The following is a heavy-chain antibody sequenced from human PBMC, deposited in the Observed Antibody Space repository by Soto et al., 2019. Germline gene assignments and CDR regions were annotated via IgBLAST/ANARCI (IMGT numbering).Heavy chain of an antibody. CDR3: AKDQGGGIAAAGTDY. CDR2: ISGSGGST. V-gene: IGHV3-23*01. CDR1: GFTFSSYA. J-gene: IGHJ4*02. Sequence: EVQLLESGGGLVQPGGSLRLSCAASGFTFSSYAMSWVRQAPGKGLEWVSAISGSGGSTYYADSVKGRFTISRDNSKNTLYRQMNSLRAEDTAVYYCAKDQGGGIAAAGTDYWGQGTLVTVSS. D-gene: IGHD6-13*01.